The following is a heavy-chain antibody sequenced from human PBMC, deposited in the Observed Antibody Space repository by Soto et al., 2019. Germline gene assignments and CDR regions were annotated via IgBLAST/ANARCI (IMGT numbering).Heavy chain of an antibody. J-gene: IGHJ6*02. CDR2: IIPIFGAA. D-gene: IGHD4-17*01. CDR3: AGSTPQPLYGDYQYQEVYYYHVMDV. CDR1: GGTFSSYA. Sequence: QVQLVQSGAEVQKPGSSVKVSCKASGGTFSSYAISWVRQAPGQGLEWMGGIIPIFGAANYEQKFQGRVTITADESASTAHMGLSSQKSEDTAVYYCAGSTPQPLYGDYQYQEVYYYHVMDVWGQGNTVAVSS. V-gene: IGHV1-69*01.